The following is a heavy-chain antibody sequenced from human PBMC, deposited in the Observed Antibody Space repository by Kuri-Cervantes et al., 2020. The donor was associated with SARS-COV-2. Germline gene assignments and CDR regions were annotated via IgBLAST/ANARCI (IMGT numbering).Heavy chain of an antibody. D-gene: IGHD3-10*01. J-gene: IGHJ3*02. Sequence: GESLEISCAASGFTISSYWMGWVRQAPGRGLEWVANIKQDGSEKYYVDSVKGRFTISRDNAKNSLYLQMNSLRAEDTAVYYCASPPYYGSGSYYPNDAFDIWGQGTMVTVSS. CDR3: ASPPYYGSGSYYPNDAFDI. CDR2: IKQDGSEK. V-gene: IGHV3-7*01. CDR1: GFTISSYW.